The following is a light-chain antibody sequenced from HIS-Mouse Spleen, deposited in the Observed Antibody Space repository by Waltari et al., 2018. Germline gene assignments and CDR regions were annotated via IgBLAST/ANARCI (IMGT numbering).Light chain of an antibody. V-gene: IGLV3-27*01. J-gene: IGLJ3*02. CDR1: VLAKQKN. CDR3: YSAADNNLGV. Sequence: SYELTQPSSVSVSPGQTARNTCPGAVLAKQKNARWFQQKPGQAPVLVIYKDSERPSGIPERFSGSSSGTTVTLTISGAQVEDEADYYCYSAADNNLGVFGGGTKLTVL. CDR2: KDS.